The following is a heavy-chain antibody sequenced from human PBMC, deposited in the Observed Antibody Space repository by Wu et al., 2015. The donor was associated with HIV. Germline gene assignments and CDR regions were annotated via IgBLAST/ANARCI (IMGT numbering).Heavy chain of an antibody. CDR2: IIPLFGTR. D-gene: IGHD3-22*01. J-gene: IGHJ1*01. CDR1: A. V-gene: IGHV1-69*05. Sequence: AINWVRQAPGRGLEWMGGIIPLFGTRDYAHMFQGRITISTDESTSTAFLRLTTLKSEDTAVYYCATPRSPGFSSAWPTYFDYWGQGTLVTVSS. CDR3: ATPRSPGFSSAWPTYFDY.